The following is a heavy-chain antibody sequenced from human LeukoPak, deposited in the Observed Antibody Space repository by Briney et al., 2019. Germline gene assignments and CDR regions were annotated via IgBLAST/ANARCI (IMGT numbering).Heavy chain of an antibody. CDR2: ISAYNGNT. CDR1: GYTFTSYG. V-gene: IGHV1-18*01. CDR3: ARAPVYYYGSGSYHGGDY. D-gene: IGHD3-10*01. Sequence: ASVKVSCKASGYTFTSYGISWVRQAPGQGLEWMGWISAYNGNTNYAQKLQGRVTMTTDTSTSTAYMELRSLRSDDTAVYYCARAPVYYYGSGSYHGGDYWGQGTLVTVSS. J-gene: IGHJ4*02.